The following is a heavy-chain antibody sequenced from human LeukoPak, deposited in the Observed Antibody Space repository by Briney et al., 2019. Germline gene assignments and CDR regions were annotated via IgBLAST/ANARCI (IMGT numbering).Heavy chain of an antibody. CDR3: ARDPESSSFDL. CDR1: GFSFSTYW. V-gene: IGHV3-7*01. CDR2: IDQGGSVR. D-gene: IGHD6-13*01. J-gene: IGHJ4*02. Sequence: GGSLRLSCAASGFSFSTYWRSWLRHTPKKGLEFVATIDQGGSVRNSVDSLKGRCTISRDNANKSLYLEINSLRADDTAVYYCARDPESSSFDLWGRGALVTVSS.